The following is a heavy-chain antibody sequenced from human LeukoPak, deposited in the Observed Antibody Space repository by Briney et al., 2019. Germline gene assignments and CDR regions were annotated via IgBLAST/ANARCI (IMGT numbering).Heavy chain of an antibody. CDR2: INPNSGGT. D-gene: IGHD1-26*01. CDR1: GYTFTSYD. J-gene: IGHJ4*02. CDR3: ARDAYGASLDY. V-gene: IGHV1-2*06. Sequence: ASVKVSCKASGYTFTSYDINWVRQATGQGLEWMGRINPNSGGTNYAQKFQGRVTMTRDTSISTAYMELSRLRSDDTAVYYCARDAYGASLDYWGQGTLVTVSS.